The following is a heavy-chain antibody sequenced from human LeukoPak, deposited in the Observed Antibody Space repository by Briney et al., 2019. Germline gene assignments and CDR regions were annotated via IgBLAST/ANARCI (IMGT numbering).Heavy chain of an antibody. Sequence: GGSLRLSCAASGFTFSSYSMNWVRQAPGKGLEWVSSISSSSSYIYYADSVRGRFTISRDNAKNSLYLQMNSLRAEDTAVYYCARAVYGFDAFDIWGQGTMVTVSS. V-gene: IGHV3-21*01. CDR1: GFTFSSYS. CDR3: ARAVYGFDAFDI. D-gene: IGHD4-17*01. J-gene: IGHJ3*02. CDR2: ISSSSSYI.